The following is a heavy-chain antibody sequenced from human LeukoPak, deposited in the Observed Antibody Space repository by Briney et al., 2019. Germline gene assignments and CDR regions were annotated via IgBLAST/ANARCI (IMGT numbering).Heavy chain of an antibody. V-gene: IGHV1-18*01. J-gene: IGHJ3*02. CDR1: GYTFTSYG. Sequence: ASVKVSCKASGYTFTSYGISWVRQAPGQGLEWMGWISAYNGNTNYAQKLQGRVIMTTDTSTSTAYMELRSLKSDDTAVYYCARFARSTDAFDIWGQGTMVTVSS. CDR2: ISAYNGNT. CDR3: ARFARSTDAFDI.